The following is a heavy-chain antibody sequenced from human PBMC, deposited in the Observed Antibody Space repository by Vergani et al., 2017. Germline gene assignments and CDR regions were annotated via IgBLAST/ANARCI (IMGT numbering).Heavy chain of an antibody. D-gene: IGHD1-1*01. CDR3: VKLIGSNRNDHLYDL. CDR2: IRNKANDYTT. Sequence: EVKGGESGGGLGQPGGSLRLSCAASGFIFSDHYMDWVRQATGKGPEWVGRIRNKANDYTTQYAASVKGRFTIPRDDSKSYLYLQMNSLQTEDTALYYCVKLIGSNRNDHLYDLLGQGTLVTVSS. CDR1: GFIFSDHY. V-gene: IGHV3-72*01. J-gene: IGHJ3*01.